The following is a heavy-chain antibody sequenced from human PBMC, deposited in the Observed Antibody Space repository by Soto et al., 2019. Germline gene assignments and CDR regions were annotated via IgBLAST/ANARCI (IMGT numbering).Heavy chain of an antibody. V-gene: IGHV3-23*01. CDR3: ARAGGPYSRYYALDH. CDR1: GFTFDSHA. D-gene: IGHD3-16*01. J-gene: IGHJ4*02. Sequence: GGSLRLSCAASGFTFDSHAMSWVRQAPGKGLEWVSGISGSGVKTDFANSVKGRFTISRDNSKNTLYLQMNSLRADDTAVYYCARAGGPYSRYYALDHWGQGTLVTVSS. CDR2: ISGSGVKT.